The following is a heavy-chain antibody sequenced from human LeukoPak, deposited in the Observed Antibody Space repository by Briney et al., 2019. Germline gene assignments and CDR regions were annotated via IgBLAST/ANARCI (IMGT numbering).Heavy chain of an antibody. J-gene: IGHJ3*02. V-gene: IGHV4-59*01. Sequence: SETLSLTCTVSGGSINSYYWSWIRQPPGKGLECIGYIHYTGSTNYNPSLKSRVTISVDTSKSQFSLKLSSVTAADTAVYYCQALSRQLHAFDIWGQGTMVTVSS. CDR2: IHYTGST. D-gene: IGHD5-18*01. CDR1: GGSINSYY. CDR3: QALSRQLHAFDI.